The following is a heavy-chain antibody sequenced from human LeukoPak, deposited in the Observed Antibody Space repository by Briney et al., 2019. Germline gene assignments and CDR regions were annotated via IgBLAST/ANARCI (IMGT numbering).Heavy chain of an antibody. CDR2: INHSGST. Sequence: SETLSLTCAVYGVSFSGYYWSWIRQPPGKGLEWIGEINHSGSTNYNPSLKSRVTISVDTSKNQFSLKLSSVTAADTAVYYCARGVISEYYDFWSGSDYYYYGMDVWGQGTTVTVSS. CDR3: ARGVISEYYDFWSGSDYYYYGMDV. D-gene: IGHD3-3*01. V-gene: IGHV4-34*01. CDR1: GVSFSGYY. J-gene: IGHJ6*02.